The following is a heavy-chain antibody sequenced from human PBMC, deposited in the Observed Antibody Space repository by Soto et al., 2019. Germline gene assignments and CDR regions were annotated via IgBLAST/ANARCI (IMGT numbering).Heavy chain of an antibody. CDR2: IWYDGSNK. CDR3: ATSTTVTPFWDFDL. V-gene: IGHV3-33*01. D-gene: IGHD4-17*01. Sequence: QVQLVESGGGVVQPGRSLRLSCAASGFTFSSYGMHWVRQAPGKGLEWVAVIWYDGSNKYYADSVKGRFTISRDNSKNTLYLQMSSLRAEDTAVYYCATSTTVTPFWDFDLWGRGTLFTVSS. CDR1: GFTFSSYG. J-gene: IGHJ2*01.